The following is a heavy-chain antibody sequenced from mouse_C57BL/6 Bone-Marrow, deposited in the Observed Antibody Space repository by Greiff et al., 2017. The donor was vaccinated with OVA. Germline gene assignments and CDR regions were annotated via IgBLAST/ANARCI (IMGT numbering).Heavy chain of an antibody. CDR1: GYTFTSYW. CDR3: ARFWFAY. Sequence: QVQLQQPGAELVKPGASVKLSCKASGYTFTSYWMQWVKQRPGQGLEWIGAIDPSDSYTNYNQKFKGKATLTVDTSSSTAYMQLSSLTSEDSAVYYCARFWFAYWGQGTLVTVSA. J-gene: IGHJ3*01. CDR2: IDPSDSYT. V-gene: IGHV1-50*01.